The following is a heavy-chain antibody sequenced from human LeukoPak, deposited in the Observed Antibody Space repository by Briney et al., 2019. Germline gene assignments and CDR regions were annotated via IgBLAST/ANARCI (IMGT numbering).Heavy chain of an antibody. V-gene: IGHV3-30-3*01. Sequence: GSLRLSCAASGFTFSSYAMHWVRQAPGKGLEWVAVISYDGSNKYYADSVKGRFTISRDNSKNTLYLQMNSLRAEDTAVYYCARGEAAAGLDYWGQGTLVTVSS. D-gene: IGHD6-13*01. J-gene: IGHJ4*02. CDR3: ARGEAAAGLDY. CDR1: GFTFSSYA. CDR2: ISYDGSNK.